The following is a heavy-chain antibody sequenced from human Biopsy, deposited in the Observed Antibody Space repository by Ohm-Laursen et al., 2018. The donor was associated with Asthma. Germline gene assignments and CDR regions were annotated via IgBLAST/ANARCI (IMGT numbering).Heavy chain of an antibody. V-gene: IGHV4-59*01. Sequence: TLSLTYTVSGGSISSDYWSWLRQSPGKGLEWIGYIHNSGNTNYNPSLKSRVTISLDTSKNHFSLRLSFVTAADTAVYFCARGQGRGIQLWSLDPWGQGILVTVSS. J-gene: IGHJ5*02. CDR1: GGSISSDY. D-gene: IGHD5-18*01. CDR3: ARGQGRGIQLWSLDP. CDR2: IHNSGNT.